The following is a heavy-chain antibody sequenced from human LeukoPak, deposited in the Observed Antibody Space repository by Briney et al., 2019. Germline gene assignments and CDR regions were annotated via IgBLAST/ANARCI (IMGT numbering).Heavy chain of an antibody. CDR3: ARRCGHYDFWSGSINWFDP. V-gene: IGHV1-18*01. Sequence: GASVKVSCKASGGTFSSYAISWVRQAPGQGLEWMGWISAYNGNTNYAQKLQGRVTMTTDTSTSTAYMELRSLRSDDTAVYYCARRCGHYDFWSGSINWFDPWGQGTLVTVSS. D-gene: IGHD3-3*01. CDR1: GGTFSSYA. J-gene: IGHJ5*02. CDR2: ISAYNGNT.